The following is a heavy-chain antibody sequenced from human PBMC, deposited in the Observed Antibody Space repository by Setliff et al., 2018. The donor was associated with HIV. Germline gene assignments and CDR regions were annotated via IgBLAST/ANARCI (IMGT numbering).Heavy chain of an antibody. CDR2: IGGHGSII. CDR3: AAVPWGHSSLIIDH. D-gene: IGHD3-16*01. CDR1: DLTVSNNY. V-gene: IGHV3-11*04. J-gene: IGHJ4*02. Sequence: GGSLRLSCAASDLTVSNNYMSWVRQAPGKGLEWISFIGGHGSIIHYADSVKGRFTISRDNAKNSVYLQMHSLRVEDTAVYYCAAVPWGHSSLIIDHWGQGTPVTVSS.